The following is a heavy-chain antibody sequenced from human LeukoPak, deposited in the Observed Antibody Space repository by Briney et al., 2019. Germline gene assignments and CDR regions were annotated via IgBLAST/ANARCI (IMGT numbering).Heavy chain of an antibody. D-gene: IGHD3-22*01. Sequence: GGSLRLSCAASGFTFSSYAMTWVRQAPGKGLEWVSAISGSAYSTSYADSVKGRFTISRDNSKNTLYLQMNTLRAEDTAIYYCARNTSGFKLGDAFDIWGQGTMVTVSS. CDR2: ISGSAYST. J-gene: IGHJ3*02. V-gene: IGHV3-23*01. CDR1: GFTFSSYA. CDR3: ARNTSGFKLGDAFDI.